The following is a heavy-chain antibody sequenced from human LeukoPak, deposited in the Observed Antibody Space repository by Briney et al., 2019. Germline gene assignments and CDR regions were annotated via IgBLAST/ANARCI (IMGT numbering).Heavy chain of an antibody. D-gene: IGHD2-15*01. CDR1: GGSISSGGYY. CDR2: IYYSGST. V-gene: IGHV4-31*03. J-gene: IGHJ6*02. Sequence: PSETLSLTCTVSGGSISSGGYYWSWIRQHPGKGLEWIGYIYYSGSTYYNPSLKSRVTISVDTSKNQFSLKLSSVTAADTAVYYCARDRWEPGYCSGGSCSYDPQRYYYYYYGMDVWGQGTTVTVSS. CDR3: ARDRWEPGYCSGGSCSYDPQRYYYYYYGMDV.